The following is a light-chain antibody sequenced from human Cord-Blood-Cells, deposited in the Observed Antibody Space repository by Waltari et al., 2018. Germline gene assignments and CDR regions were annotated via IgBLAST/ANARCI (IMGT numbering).Light chain of an antibody. V-gene: IGLV2-14*01. Sequence: QSALTQPASVSGSPGQSITIPCTGTSSDVGGYNYVSWYQQHPGKAPKLMIYDVSNRPSGVSNRLSGSKSGNTASLTISGLQAEDEADYYCSSYTSSSTWVFGGGTKLTVL. CDR1: SSDVGGYNY. CDR3: SSYTSSSTWV. J-gene: IGLJ3*02. CDR2: DVS.